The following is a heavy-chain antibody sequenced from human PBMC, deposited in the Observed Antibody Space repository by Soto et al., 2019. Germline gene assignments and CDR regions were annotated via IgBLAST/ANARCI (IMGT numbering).Heavy chain of an antibody. CDR3: AKDRPSSGWYYYYYGMDV. V-gene: IGHV3-23*01. D-gene: IGHD6-19*01. CDR2: ISGSGGST. CDR1: GFTFSSYA. J-gene: IGHJ6*02. Sequence: PGGSLRLSCAASGFTFSSYAMSWVRQAPGKGLEWVSAISGSGGSTYYADSVKGRFTISRDNSKNTLYLKMNSLRAEETAVYYCAKDRPSSGWYYYYYGMDVWGQGTTVTVS.